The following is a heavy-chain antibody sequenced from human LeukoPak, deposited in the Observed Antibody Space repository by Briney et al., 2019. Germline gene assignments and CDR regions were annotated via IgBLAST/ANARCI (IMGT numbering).Heavy chain of an antibody. Sequence: SVKVSCKASGGTFSSYAISWVRQAPGQGLEWMGGIIPIFGTANYAQKFQGRVTITADESASTAYMELSSLRSEDTAVYYCARESGYYYLPFDYWGQETLVTVSS. CDR2: IIPIFGTA. V-gene: IGHV1-69*13. CDR3: ARESGYYYLPFDY. J-gene: IGHJ4*02. D-gene: IGHD3-22*01. CDR1: GGTFSSYA.